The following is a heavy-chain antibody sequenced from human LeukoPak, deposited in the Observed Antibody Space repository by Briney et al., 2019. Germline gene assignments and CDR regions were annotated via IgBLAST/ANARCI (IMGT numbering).Heavy chain of an antibody. Sequence: GASVKVSCKASGYTFTGYYMHWVRQAPGQGLEWMGWINPNSGGTNYAQKFQGRVTMTRDTSISTAYMELSRLRSDDTAVYYCARVGVGDPFELDYWGQGTLVTVSS. D-gene: IGHD3-16*01. CDR3: ARVGVGDPFELDY. CDR1: GYTFTGYY. J-gene: IGHJ4*02. V-gene: IGHV1-2*02. CDR2: INPNSGGT.